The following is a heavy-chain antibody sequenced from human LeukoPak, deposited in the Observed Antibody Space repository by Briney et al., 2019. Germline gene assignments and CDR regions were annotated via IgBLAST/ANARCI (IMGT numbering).Heavy chain of an antibody. CDR3: ARDYDSSGYVGVENWFDP. V-gene: IGHV1-2*06. Sequence: ASVKVSCKASGYTFTGYYIHWVRQAPGQGLEWMGRINPSIGDSNYAQKFQGRVTMTRDTSMKTVYMELSGLTSDDTAVYYCARDYDSSGYVGVENWFDPWGQGTLVTVSS. D-gene: IGHD3-22*01. CDR1: GYTFTGYY. J-gene: IGHJ5*02. CDR2: INPSIGDS.